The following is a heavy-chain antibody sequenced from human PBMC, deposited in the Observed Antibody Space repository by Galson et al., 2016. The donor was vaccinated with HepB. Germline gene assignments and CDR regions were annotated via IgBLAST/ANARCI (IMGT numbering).Heavy chain of an antibody. CDR3: ARDRGDYVWGSSRLVTAYYYGVDV. J-gene: IGHJ6*02. D-gene: IGHD3-16*02. Sequence: SLRLSCAASGFTFSTYAMTWVRQAPGKGLEWVSALSGSGTSTYYADSVKGRFTISRDNPKNTLYLQMKSLRADDTAVYYCARDRGDYVWGSSRLVTAYYYGVDVWGQGTTVTVSS. V-gene: IGHV3-23*01. CDR2: LSGSGTST. CDR1: GFTFSTYA.